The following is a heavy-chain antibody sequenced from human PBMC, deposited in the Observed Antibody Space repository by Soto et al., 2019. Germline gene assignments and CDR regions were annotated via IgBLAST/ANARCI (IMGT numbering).Heavy chain of an antibody. J-gene: IGHJ4*02. D-gene: IGHD3-3*01. CDR3: AKGKANTVFGVDTRLDY. Sequence: PGGTLRLSGAAPGCTFSCYCLTWVRQAPGKGLDLVCPITGKGRYTYYPDSVRGRFTISRDNCKKTLYLQMDSRRADEAAVFYCAKGKANTVFGVDTRLDYSGQGSQVTVTS. CDR1: GCTFSCYC. V-gene: IGHV3-23*01. CDR2: ITGKGRYT.